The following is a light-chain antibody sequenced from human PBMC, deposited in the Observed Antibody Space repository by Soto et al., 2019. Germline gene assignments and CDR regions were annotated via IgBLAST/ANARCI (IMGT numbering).Light chain of an antibody. CDR1: QSISSW. Sequence: DIQMTQSPSTLSASVGDRVTITCRASQSISSWLAWYQQKPGKAPKLLIYKASSLESGVPSRFSGSGSVTEFTLTIISLQPDDFATYYCQQYNSSPWTFGQGTKVEIK. CDR3: QQYNSSPWT. CDR2: KAS. J-gene: IGKJ1*01. V-gene: IGKV1-5*03.